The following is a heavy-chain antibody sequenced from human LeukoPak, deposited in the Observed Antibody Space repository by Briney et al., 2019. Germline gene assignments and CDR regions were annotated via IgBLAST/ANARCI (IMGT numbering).Heavy chain of an antibody. CDR1: GGSISIYY. CDR2: IYTSGTT. CDR3: ARLRSTYWYFDL. V-gene: IGHV4-4*07. D-gene: IGHD4-17*01. J-gene: IGHJ2*01. Sequence: SETLYLTCTVSGGSISIYYWSWIRQPAGKGLEWIGRIYTSGTTHYNPSLKSRVTMSVDTSKNQFSLKLSSVTAADTAVYYCARLRSTYWYFDLWGRGTLVTVSS.